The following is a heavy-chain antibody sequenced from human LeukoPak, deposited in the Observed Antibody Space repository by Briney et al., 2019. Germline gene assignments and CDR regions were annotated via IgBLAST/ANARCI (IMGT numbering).Heavy chain of an antibody. Sequence: ASVKVSCKASGYTFTGYYMHWVRQAPGQGLEWMGWINPNSGGTNYAQKFQGRVTMTRDTSISTAYMELSRLRSDDTAVYYCARDLGGVADYFDYWGQGTPVTVSS. D-gene: IGHD2-8*02. J-gene: IGHJ4*02. CDR3: ARDLGGVADYFDY. CDR1: GYTFTGYY. V-gene: IGHV1-2*02. CDR2: INPNSGGT.